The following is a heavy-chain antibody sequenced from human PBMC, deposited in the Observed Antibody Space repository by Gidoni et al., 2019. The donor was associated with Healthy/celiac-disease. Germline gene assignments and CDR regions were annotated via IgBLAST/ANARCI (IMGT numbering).Heavy chain of an antibody. Sequence: QVQLQESGPGLVTPSEPLSLTCTVSGYSISSGYYWGWIRQPPGKGLEWIGSIYHSGSTYYNPSLKSRVTISVDTSKNQFSLKLSSVTAADTAVYYCARKYGYYHFDYWGQGTLVTVSS. J-gene: IGHJ4*02. CDR2: IYHSGST. CDR3: ARKYGYYHFDY. D-gene: IGHD3-22*01. V-gene: IGHV4-38-2*02. CDR1: GYSISSGYY.